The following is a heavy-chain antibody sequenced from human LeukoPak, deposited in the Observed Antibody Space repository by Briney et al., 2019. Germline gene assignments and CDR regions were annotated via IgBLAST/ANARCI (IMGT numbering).Heavy chain of an antibody. V-gene: IGHV3-23*01. CDR2: ISGSGGST. CDR3: AKDSSRITMMVVVIDAFYI. J-gene: IGHJ3*02. CDR1: GFTFSSYA. Sequence: PGGSLTLSCAASGFTFSSYAMSWVRQAPGKGLEWVSAISGSGGSTYYADSVKGRFTISRDNSKNTLYLQMNSLRAEDTAVYYCAKDSSRITMMVVVIDAFYISSEGSIVTVSS. D-gene: IGHD3-22*01.